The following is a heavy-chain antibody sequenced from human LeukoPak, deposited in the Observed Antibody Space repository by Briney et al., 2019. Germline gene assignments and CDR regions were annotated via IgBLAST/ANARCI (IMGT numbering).Heavy chain of an antibody. CDR1: GGSISSSSYY. J-gene: IGHJ4*02. CDR2: IYYSGST. Sequence: SETLSLTCTVSGGSISSSSYYWGWIRQPPGKGLVWIGSIYYSGSTYYNPSLKSRVTISVDTSKNQFSLKLSSVTAADTAVYYCARQVQCSGGSCYYFDYWGQGTLVTVSS. D-gene: IGHD2-15*01. CDR3: ARQVQCSGGSCYYFDY. V-gene: IGHV4-39*01.